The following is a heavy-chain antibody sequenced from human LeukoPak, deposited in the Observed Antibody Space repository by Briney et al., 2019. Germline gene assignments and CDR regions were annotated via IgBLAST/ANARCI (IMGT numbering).Heavy chain of an antibody. Sequence: GGSLRLSCAASGFTFGSYGMSWVRQAPGKGLEWVSFISPSGDRTSNADSVEGRFTISRDNPRDTLYLQMNSLRDKDTAGYYCAIMHGYYDGSGYWVQWGQGTLVTVSS. CDR1: GFTFGSYG. V-gene: IGHV3-23*01. CDR3: AIMHGYYDGSGYWVQ. J-gene: IGHJ4*02. D-gene: IGHD3-22*01. CDR2: ISPSGDRT.